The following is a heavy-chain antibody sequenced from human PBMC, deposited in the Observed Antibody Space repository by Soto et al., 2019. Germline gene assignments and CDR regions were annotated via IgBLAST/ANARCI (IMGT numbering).Heavy chain of an antibody. D-gene: IGHD2-21*01. CDR1: GGTFNNYV. Sequence: QVQLVQSGAEVKKPGSSVKVSCRASGGTFNNYVINWVRQAPGQGLEWMAGIIPIFGTANYAQKFQGRVTITADKSTSTAYMELTSLRSEDTGVYYCAGSCDGTNSLGHFDYWGQGHLVTVSS. CDR3: AGSCDGTNSLGHFDY. J-gene: IGHJ4*02. CDR2: IIPIFGTA. V-gene: IGHV1-69*06.